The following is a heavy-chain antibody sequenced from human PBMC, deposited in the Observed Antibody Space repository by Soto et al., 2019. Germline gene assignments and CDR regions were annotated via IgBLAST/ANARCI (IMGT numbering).Heavy chain of an antibody. Sequence: EVQLVESGGGLVQPGGSLRLSCVASGFTFGSYDVNWVRQAPGKGLKWVSYISGGGGVTYYADSVRGRFTISRDNAKNSLYLQMNSLRVEGTAVYYCARYLNWGRRNGMDVWGQGTTDTVAS. V-gene: IGHV3-48*03. J-gene: IGHJ6*02. D-gene: IGHD3-16*01. CDR1: GFTFGSYD. CDR3: ARYLNWGRRNGMDV. CDR2: ISGGGGVT.